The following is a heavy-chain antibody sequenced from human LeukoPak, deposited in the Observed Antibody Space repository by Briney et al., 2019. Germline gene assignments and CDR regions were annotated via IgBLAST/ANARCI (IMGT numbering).Heavy chain of an antibody. Sequence: ASVKVSCKASGYTFTGYYMHWVRQAPGQGLEWMGWINPNSGGTNYAQKFQGRVTMTRDTSISTAYMELSRLRSDDTAVYYCARDPEPYSSSWYATEYYFDYWGQGTLVTVSS. V-gene: IGHV1-2*02. D-gene: IGHD6-13*01. CDR1: GYTFTGYY. J-gene: IGHJ4*02. CDR3: ARDPEPYSSSWYATEYYFDY. CDR2: INPNSGGT.